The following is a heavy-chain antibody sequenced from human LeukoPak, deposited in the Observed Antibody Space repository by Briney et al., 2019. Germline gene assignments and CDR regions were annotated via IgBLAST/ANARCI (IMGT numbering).Heavy chain of an antibody. J-gene: IGHJ4*02. CDR2: IYSGGNT. V-gene: IGHV3-66*02. CDR1: GFTVSSNY. D-gene: IGHD2-21*02. CDR3: AKGYEAYCGGDCYSFFDY. Sequence: GGSLRLSCAASGFTVSSNYMSWVRQAPGKGLEWVSVIYSGGNTYYTDSVKGRFTISRDNSKNTVNLQMNSLRAEDTAVYYCAKGYEAYCGGDCYSFFDYWGQGTLVTVSS.